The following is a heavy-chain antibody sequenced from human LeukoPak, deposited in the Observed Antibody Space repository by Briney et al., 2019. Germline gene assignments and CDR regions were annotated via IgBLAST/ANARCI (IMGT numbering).Heavy chain of an antibody. CDR2: ISEIISGT. D-gene: IGHD6-6*01. Sequence: PGGSLRLSCTASGFTFSSYDMSWVRQAPGKALEWFPSISEIISGTYYADSVKGRFTISRDTSKNTLYLQMNSLRAEDTAIYYCARASSSSRPYYFDYWGQGTLVTVSS. J-gene: IGHJ4*02. CDR1: GFTFSSYD. CDR3: ARASSSSRPYYFDY. V-gene: IGHV3-23*01.